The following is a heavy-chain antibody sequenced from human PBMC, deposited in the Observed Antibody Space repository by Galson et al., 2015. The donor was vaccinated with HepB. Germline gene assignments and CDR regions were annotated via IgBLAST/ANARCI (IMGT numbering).Heavy chain of an antibody. D-gene: IGHD6-13*01. J-gene: IGHJ4*02. CDR1: GFTFSGSA. CDR3: SRLGDFSGYSSR. V-gene: IGHV3-73*01. CDR2: IRSKAANYAP. Sequence: SLRLSCAASGFTFSGSAIHWVRPAPGKGPEWVGRIRSKAANYAPAYVESLKGRFTISRDDSRNTAYLHMNNLKTEDTAVYYCSRLGDFSGYSSRWGQGTLVTVSS.